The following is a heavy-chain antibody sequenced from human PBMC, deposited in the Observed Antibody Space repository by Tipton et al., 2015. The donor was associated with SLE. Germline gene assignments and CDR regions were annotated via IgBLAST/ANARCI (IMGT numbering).Heavy chain of an antibody. CDR3: ARLWFGESNWFDP. Sequence: TLSLTCTVSGGSISSSSYYWGWIRQPPGKGLEWIGSIYYSGSTYYNPSLKSRVTISVDTSKNQFSLKLSSVTAADTAVYYCARLWFGESNWFDPWGQGTLVTVSS. D-gene: IGHD3-10*01. CDR1: GGSISSSSYY. CDR2: IYYSGST. V-gene: IGHV4-39*01. J-gene: IGHJ5*02.